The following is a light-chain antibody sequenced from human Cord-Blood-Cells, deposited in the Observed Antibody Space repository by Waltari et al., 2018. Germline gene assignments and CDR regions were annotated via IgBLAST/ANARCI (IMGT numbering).Light chain of an antibody. CDR2: TAS. CDR1: QGIRND. V-gene: IGKV1-6*01. CDR3: LQDYNYPWT. Sequence: AIQMNQSPSSLSASVGDRVTITCRASQGIRNDLGWYQQKPGKAPKLLIYTASSLQSGVPSRFSGSGSVTYFTLTISSLQPEDFATYYCLQDYNYPWTFGQGTKVEIK. J-gene: IGKJ1*01.